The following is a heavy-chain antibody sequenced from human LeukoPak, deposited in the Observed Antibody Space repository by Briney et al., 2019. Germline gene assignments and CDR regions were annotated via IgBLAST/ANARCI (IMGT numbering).Heavy chain of an antibody. Sequence: GESLKISYKGSGYSFTSYWIGWVRQMPGKGLEWMGIIYPGDSDTRYSPSFQGQVTISADKSISTVYLQWSSLKASDTAMYYCGIAARPYNWFDPWGQGTLVTVSS. V-gene: IGHV5-51*01. CDR3: GIAARPYNWFDP. CDR1: GYSFTSYW. D-gene: IGHD6-6*01. J-gene: IGHJ5*02. CDR2: IYPGDSDT.